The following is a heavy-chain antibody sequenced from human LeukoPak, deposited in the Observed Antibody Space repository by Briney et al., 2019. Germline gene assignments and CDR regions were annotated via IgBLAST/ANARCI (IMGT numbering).Heavy chain of an antibody. CDR2: IRNKANNYAT. CDR3: TYTSSSGVVY. V-gene: IGHV3-73*01. D-gene: IGHD6-6*01. Sequence: GGSLKLSCAASGFTFSVSAMYWVRQASGKGLEWVGRIRNKANNYATAYSASVKGRFTISRDDSKNTAYLQMNSLKSEDTAVYYCTYTSSSGVVYWGQGTLVTVSS. CDR1: GFTFSVSA. J-gene: IGHJ4*02.